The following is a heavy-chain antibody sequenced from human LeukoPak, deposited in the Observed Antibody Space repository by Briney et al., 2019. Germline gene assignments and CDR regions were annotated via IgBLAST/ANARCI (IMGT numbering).Heavy chain of an antibody. V-gene: IGHV3-33*01. CDR3: ARGAGGYCSSTSCHTMAFDY. CDR2: IWYDGSNK. CDR1: GFTFSSYG. Sequence: GGSLRLSCAASGFTFSSYGMHWVRQAPGKGLEWVAVIWYDGSNKYYADSVKGRFTISRDNSKNTLYLQMNSLRAEDTAVYYCARGAGGYCSSTSCHTMAFDYWGQGTLVTLSS. J-gene: IGHJ4*02. D-gene: IGHD2-2*02.